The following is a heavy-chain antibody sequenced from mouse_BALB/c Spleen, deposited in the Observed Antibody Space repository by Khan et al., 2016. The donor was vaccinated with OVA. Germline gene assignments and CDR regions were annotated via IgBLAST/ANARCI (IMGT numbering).Heavy chain of an antibody. Sequence: EVQLQESGPSLVKPSQTLSLTCSVTGDSITSGYWNWIRKFPGNKLEYMGHIIYTGSTYYNPSLKSRISIIRHTSENQNYLQLNSVTDEDTATYYCARSTYRFAFVYWGQGTLVTVSA. CDR2: IIYTGST. V-gene: IGHV3-8*02. J-gene: IGHJ3*01. CDR3: ARSTYRFAFVY. CDR1: GDSITSGY. D-gene: IGHD2-14*01.